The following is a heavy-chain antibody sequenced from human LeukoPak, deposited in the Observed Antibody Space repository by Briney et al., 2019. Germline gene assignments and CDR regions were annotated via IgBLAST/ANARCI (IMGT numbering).Heavy chain of an antibody. D-gene: IGHD6-6*01. V-gene: IGHV3-23*01. Sequence: GGSLRLSCAASGFTFRSYAMNWVRQAPGKGLEWVSSISGSGGSTYYADSVKGRFTISRDNAKNTLYLQMNSLRAEDTAVYYCARRSAARDAFDIWGQGTMVTVSS. CDR3: ARRSAARDAFDI. CDR2: ISGSGGST. CDR1: GFTFRSYA. J-gene: IGHJ3*02.